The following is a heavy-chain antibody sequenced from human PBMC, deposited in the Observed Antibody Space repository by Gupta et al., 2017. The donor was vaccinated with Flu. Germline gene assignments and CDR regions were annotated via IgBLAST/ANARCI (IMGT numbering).Heavy chain of an antibody. Sequence: EVQLVESGGGLVRPGGSLRLSCAASGFTFSTRSMNWVRLAAGKGLQWISSIDRTGRDIFYADSVKGRFTISRDNAKNSLYRQMNSLRAEDTAVYYWGRGLFATSSRPSTFEYWGQGALVTVSS. D-gene: IGHD6-6*01. CDR1: GFTFSTRS. CDR2: IDRTGRDI. CDR3: GRGLFATSSRPSTFEY. J-gene: IGHJ4*02. V-gene: IGHV3-21*01.